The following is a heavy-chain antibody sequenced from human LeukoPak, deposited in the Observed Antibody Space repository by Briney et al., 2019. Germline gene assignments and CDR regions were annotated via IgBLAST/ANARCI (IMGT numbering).Heavy chain of an antibody. CDR3: ARYIVVVPAAIDWYFDL. CDR2: ISYDGSNK. J-gene: IGHJ2*01. D-gene: IGHD2-2*02. Sequence: GGSLRLSCAASGFTFSSYAMHWVRQAPGKGLEWVAVISYDGSNKYYADSVKGRFTISRDNSKNTLYLQMNSLRAEDTAVYYCARYIVVVPAAIDWYFDLWGRGTQVTVSS. V-gene: IGHV3-30-3*01. CDR1: GFTFSSYA.